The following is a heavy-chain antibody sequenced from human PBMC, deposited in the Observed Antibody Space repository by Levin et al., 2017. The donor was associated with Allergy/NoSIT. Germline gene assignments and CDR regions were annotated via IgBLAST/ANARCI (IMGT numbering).Heavy chain of an antibody. Sequence: GGSLRLSCAASGFSFSDYYMGWIRQAPGKGLEWVSYISTDGATMHYADSVKGRFTISRDNAKNLLYLQMNTLRAEDTAVYYCATATSWRFDYWGQGTLVTVSS. CDR1: GFSFSDYY. CDR3: ATATSWRFDY. CDR2: ISTDGATM. J-gene: IGHJ4*02. V-gene: IGHV3-11*01. D-gene: IGHD5-12*01.